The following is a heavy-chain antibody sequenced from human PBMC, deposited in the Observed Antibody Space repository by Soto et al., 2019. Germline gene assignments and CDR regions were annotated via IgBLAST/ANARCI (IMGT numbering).Heavy chain of an antibody. CDR3: ARDRYCSGGSCYSDY. J-gene: IGHJ4*02. D-gene: IGHD2-15*01. CDR1: GYTFTSYG. CDR2: ISAYNGNT. Sequence: ASVKVSCKASGYTFTSYGISWVRQAPGQGLEWMGWISAYNGNTNYAQKLQGRVTMTTDTSTSTAYMELRSLRSDDTAVYYCARDRYCSGGSCYSDYWGQGTLVTVSS. V-gene: IGHV1-18*01.